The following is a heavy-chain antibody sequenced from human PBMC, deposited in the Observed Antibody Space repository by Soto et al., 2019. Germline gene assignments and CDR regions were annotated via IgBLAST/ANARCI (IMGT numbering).Heavy chain of an antibody. CDR3: ASNYDILTPPAGGYPGTPIDY. J-gene: IGHJ4*02. V-gene: IGHV3-23*01. D-gene: IGHD3-9*01. CDR1: RFTFSSYA. Sequence: PGGSLRLSCAASRFTFSSYAMHWVRQAPGKGLEWVSVIIVSGVSTYYADSVKGRFTISRDNSKNTLYLQMNSLRAEDTAVYYCASNYDILTPPAGGYPGTPIDYWGQGTLVTVSS. CDR2: IIVSGVST.